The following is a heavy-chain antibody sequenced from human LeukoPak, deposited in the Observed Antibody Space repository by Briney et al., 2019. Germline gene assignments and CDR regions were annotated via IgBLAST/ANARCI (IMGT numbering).Heavy chain of an antibody. CDR3: MTTVTTLLFKDAFDI. CDR1: GFTFSSYW. Sequence: GGSLRLSCAASGFTFSSYWMSWVRQAPGKGLEWVANIKQDGSEKYYVDSVKGRFTISRDNARNSLYLQMNSLRAEDTAVYYFMTTVTTLLFKDAFDIWGQGTMVTVSS. V-gene: IGHV3-7*01. J-gene: IGHJ3*02. D-gene: IGHD4-17*01. CDR2: IKQDGSEK.